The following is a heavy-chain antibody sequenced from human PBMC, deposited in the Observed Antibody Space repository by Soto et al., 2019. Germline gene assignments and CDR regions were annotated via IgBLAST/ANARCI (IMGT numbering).Heavy chain of an antibody. CDR1: GFTFSNAW. Sequence: GGSLRLSCAASGFTFSNAWMSWVRQAPGKGLEWVGRIKSKTDGGTTDYAAPVKGRFTISRDDSKNTLYLQMNSLKTEDTAVYYCTTDHCTNGVCYRGDHDAFDIWGQGTMVTVSS. CDR3: TTDHCTNGVCYRGDHDAFDI. J-gene: IGHJ3*02. V-gene: IGHV3-15*01. CDR2: IKSKTDGGTT. D-gene: IGHD2-8*01.